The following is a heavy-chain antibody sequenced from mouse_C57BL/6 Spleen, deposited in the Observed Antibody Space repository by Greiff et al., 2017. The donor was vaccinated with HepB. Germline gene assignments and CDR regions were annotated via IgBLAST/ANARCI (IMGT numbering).Heavy chain of an antibody. CDR2: ISSGSSTI. V-gene: IGHV5-17*01. CDR3: ARPFDYYFDY. D-gene: IGHD2-4*01. Sequence: DVMLVESGGGLVKPGGSLKLSCTASGFTFSDYGMHWVRQAPKKGLEWVAYISSGSSTIYYADTVKGRFTISRDNAKNTLFLQMTSLRSEDTAMYYCARPFDYYFDYWGQGTTLTVSS. CDR1: GFTFSDYG. J-gene: IGHJ2*01.